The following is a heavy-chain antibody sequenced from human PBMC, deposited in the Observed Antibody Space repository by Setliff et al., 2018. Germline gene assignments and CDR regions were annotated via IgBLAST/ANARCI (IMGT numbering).Heavy chain of an antibody. CDR3: ARDRDSSGYPYYFDY. CDR1: GGTFSSYA. D-gene: IGHD3-22*01. Sequence: SVKVSCKASGGTFSSYAISWVRQAPGQGLEWMGRITPIFGTANYAQRFQGRVTITADKSMSTAYMELSSLRSEDTAVYYCARDRDSSGYPYYFDYWGQGTLVTVSS. J-gene: IGHJ4*02. V-gene: IGHV1-69*06. CDR2: ITPIFGTA.